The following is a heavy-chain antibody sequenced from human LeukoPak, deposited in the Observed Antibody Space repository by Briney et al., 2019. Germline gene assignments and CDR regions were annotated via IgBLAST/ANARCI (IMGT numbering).Heavy chain of an antibody. J-gene: IGHJ6*02. CDR3: ARKRGFGNYYYYGMDV. V-gene: IGHV3-33*08. D-gene: IGHD3-10*01. Sequence: GGSLRLSCAASGFTFSNYGMHWVRQAPGKGLEWVAVIWYDGNNKYYADSVKGRFSISRDNSKNTLYLQMNSLRAEDTAVYYCARKRGFGNYYYYGMDVWGQGTTVTVSS. CDR2: IWYDGNNK. CDR1: GFTFSNYG.